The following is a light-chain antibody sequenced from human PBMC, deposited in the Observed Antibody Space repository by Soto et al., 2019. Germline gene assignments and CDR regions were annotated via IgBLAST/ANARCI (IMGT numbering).Light chain of an antibody. Sequence: DIVMTQSPLSLPVTPGEPASISCRSSQSLLHSNGYNYVDWHLQKPGQSPQLLIYLGSTRASGVPDRFSGSGSGTDFTLKISRVEAEDVGVYYCMQALQTAWTFGQGTKVEIK. V-gene: IGKV2-28*01. J-gene: IGKJ1*01. CDR2: LGS. CDR3: MQALQTAWT. CDR1: QSLLHSNGYNY.